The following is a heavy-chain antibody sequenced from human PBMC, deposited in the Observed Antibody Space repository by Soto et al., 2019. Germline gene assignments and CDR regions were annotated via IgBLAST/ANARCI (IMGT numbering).Heavy chain of an antibody. CDR1: GFTVSAYY. V-gene: IGHV3-11*03. D-gene: IGHD6-13*01. CDR2: INGDSRFT. Sequence: QVQLLESGGALVKPGGSLRLSCVAYGFTVSAYYMAWIRQAPGRGLEWISYINGDSRFTNYADSVKGRFTISRDNAKNSLFLQMNSLRTEDTVVYFCATGQQVRMADIWGQGTSVTVSS. J-gene: IGHJ3*02. CDR3: ATGQQVRMADI.